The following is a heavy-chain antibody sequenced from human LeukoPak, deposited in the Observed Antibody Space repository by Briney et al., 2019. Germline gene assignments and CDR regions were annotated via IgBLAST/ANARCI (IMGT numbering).Heavy chain of an antibody. Sequence: GASVKVSCKASGYTFTGYYMHWARQAPGQGLEWMGWINPNSGGTNYAQKFQGGVTMTRDTSISTAYMELSRLRSDDTAVYYCARVRAVAVYFDYWGQGTLVTVSS. V-gene: IGHV1-2*02. CDR1: GYTFTGYY. CDR2: INPNSGGT. J-gene: IGHJ4*02. D-gene: IGHD6-19*01. CDR3: ARVRAVAVYFDY.